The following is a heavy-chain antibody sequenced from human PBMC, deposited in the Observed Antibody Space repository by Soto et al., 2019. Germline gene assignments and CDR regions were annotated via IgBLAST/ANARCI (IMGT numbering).Heavy chain of an antibody. J-gene: IGHJ5*02. CDR1: GGTFSSYA. D-gene: IGHD2-2*01. Sequence: QVQLVQSGAEVKKPGSSVKVSCKASGGTFSSYAISWVRQAPGQGLEWMGGIIPIFGTANYAQKFQGRVTITADKSTSTAYMELSSLRSEDTAVYYCARDSVYCSSTSRHTPAGCDPWGQGTLVTVSS. CDR3: ARDSVYCSSTSRHTPAGCDP. V-gene: IGHV1-69*06. CDR2: IIPIFGTA.